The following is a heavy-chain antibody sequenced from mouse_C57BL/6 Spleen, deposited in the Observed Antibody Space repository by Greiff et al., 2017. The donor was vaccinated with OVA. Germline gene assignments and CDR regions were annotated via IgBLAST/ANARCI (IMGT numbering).Heavy chain of an antibody. J-gene: IGHJ4*01. CDR1: GFSLTSYG. CDR2: IWSDGST. D-gene: IGHD1-1*01. Sequence: VQLKESGPGLVAPSQSLSITCTVSGFSLTSYGVHWVRQPPGKGLEWLVVIWSDGSTTYNSALKSRLSISKDNSKSQVFLKMNSLQTDDTAMYYCASHYYGSSPYAMDYWGQGTSVTVSS. CDR3: ASHYYGSSPYAMDY. V-gene: IGHV2-6*03.